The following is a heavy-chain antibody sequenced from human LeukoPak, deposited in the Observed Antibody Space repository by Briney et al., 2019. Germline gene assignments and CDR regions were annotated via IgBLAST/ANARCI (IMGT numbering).Heavy chain of an antibody. J-gene: IGHJ3*02. V-gene: IGHV4-34*01. CDR1: GVTFSGYY. D-gene: IGHD3-10*01. CDR3: ARRPRRGFGELLVAFDI. CDR2: INRSGST. Sequence: PSENLSRTCAGYGVTFSGYYWGWIRQPQGKGLEWIGEINRSGSTNSNPSLKSRVTISVDSTKTQFSLQLSSGTAADTALYYCARRPRRGFGELLVAFDIWGQGTMVTVYS.